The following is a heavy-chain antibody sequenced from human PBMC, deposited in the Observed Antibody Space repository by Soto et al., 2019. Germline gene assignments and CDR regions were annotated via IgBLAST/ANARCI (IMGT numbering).Heavy chain of an antibody. CDR1: GGTFGSRG. D-gene: IGHD5-18*01. Sequence: SVKVSCKASGGTFGSRGIAWVRQAPGQGLEWMGGFIAMLGTPTYAKKVQGRATITADESLTSSYLELRSLRSEDTGVYFCARGAMANFDYWGQGTVVTVSS. V-gene: IGHV1-69*13. CDR2: FIAMLGTP. CDR3: ARGAMANFDY. J-gene: IGHJ4*02.